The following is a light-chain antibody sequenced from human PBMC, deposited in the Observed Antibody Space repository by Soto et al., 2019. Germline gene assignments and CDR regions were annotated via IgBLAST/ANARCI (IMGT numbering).Light chain of an antibody. J-gene: IGLJ3*02. CDR1: SSDVGGYRY. V-gene: IGLV2-14*01. Sequence: QSALTQPASVSGSPGQSITISCTGTSSDVGGYRYVSWYQQHPGKAPKLMIYEVSDRTSGVSNRFSGSKSGNTASLTISGLQAEDEADYYCSSYTTSSTYWVFGGGTKLTVL. CDR2: EVS. CDR3: SSYTTSSTYWV.